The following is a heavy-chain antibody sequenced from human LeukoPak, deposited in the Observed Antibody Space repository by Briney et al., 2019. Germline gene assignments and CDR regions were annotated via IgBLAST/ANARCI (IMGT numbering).Heavy chain of an antibody. CDR3: AKDSSSWYNWFDP. CDR1: EFTFSNYA. J-gene: IGHJ5*02. Sequence: PGGSLRLSCAASEFTFSNYAMSWVRQAPGKGLEWVSGSTGTGYSTYYADSVKGRFTTSRDNSKNTLYLQMNSLRAEDTAVYYCAKDSSSWYNWFDPWGQGTLVTVSS. D-gene: IGHD6-13*01. V-gene: IGHV3-23*01. CDR2: STGTGYST.